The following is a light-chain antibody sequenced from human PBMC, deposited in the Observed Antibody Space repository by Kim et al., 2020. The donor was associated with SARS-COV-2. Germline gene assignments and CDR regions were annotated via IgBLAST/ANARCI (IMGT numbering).Light chain of an antibody. J-gene: IGKJ5*01. CDR1: QNVCTK. CDR2: EAS. Sequence: SPGERAALSCTSTQNVCTKVACCVQKRVQSPRLLTSEASTRASGISDRFSGSGSGTEFTLIIGPPQSEDFALYNCQKYHSWPPITFVEGTRLEIK. V-gene: IGKV3-15*01. CDR3: QKYHSWPPIT.